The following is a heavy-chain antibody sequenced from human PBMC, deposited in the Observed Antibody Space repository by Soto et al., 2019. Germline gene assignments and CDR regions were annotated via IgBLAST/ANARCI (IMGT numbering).Heavy chain of an antibody. V-gene: IGHV4-34*01. D-gene: IGHD1-1*01. CDR2: MSHSGGT. CDR1: GGSVSSGSYY. Sequence: QVQLQQWGAGLLKHSETLSLTCAVYGGSVSSGSYYWSWIRQPPGKGLEWIGEMSHSGGTHFNPSLKSRVTISVDTSKNQFSLKMSSVTAADASLYYCARVERGTATTVVDAFDIWGPGTMVTVSS. CDR3: ARVERGTATTVVDAFDI. J-gene: IGHJ3*02.